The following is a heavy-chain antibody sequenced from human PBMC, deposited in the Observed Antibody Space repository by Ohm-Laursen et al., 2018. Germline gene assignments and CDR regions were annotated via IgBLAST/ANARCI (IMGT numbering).Heavy chain of an antibody. CDR3: ASRRIVTMDRGAFNV. D-gene: IGHD4-11*01. J-gene: IGHJ3*01. CDR2: IGGDDRT. V-gene: IGHV3-23*01. CDR1: GFTFSSYA. Sequence: GSLRLSCAASGFTFSSYAMTWVRQAPGKGLEWVSAIGGDDRTHYADSVKGRFTISKDKSKNMLYLQMNSLRAEDTAVYHCASRRIVTMDRGAFNVWGQGTMVTVSS.